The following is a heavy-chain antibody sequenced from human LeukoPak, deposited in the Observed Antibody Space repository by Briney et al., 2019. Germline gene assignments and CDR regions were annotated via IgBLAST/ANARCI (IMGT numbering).Heavy chain of an antibody. CDR2: ISAYNGNT. CDR1: GYTFTSYY. CDR3: ARDLSRLRFFSDAFDI. D-gene: IGHD3-3*01. Sequence: GASVKVSCKASGYTFTSYYMHWVRQAPGQGLEWMGWISAYNGNTNYAQKLQGRVTMTTDTSTSTAYMELRSLRSDDTAVYYCARDLSRLRFFSDAFDIWGQGTMVTVSS. J-gene: IGHJ3*02. V-gene: IGHV1-18*04.